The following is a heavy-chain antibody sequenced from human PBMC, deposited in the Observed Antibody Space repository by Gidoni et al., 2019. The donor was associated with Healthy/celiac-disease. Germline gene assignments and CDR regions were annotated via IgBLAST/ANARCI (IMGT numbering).Heavy chain of an antibody. V-gene: IGHV3-30*04. Sequence: QVTLVESGGGVVQPGRALRLSCAASGFTVSSYAMHWVRQAPGKGLEWVAVISYDGSNKYYADSVKGRFTISRDNSKNTLYLQMNSLRAEDTAVYYCAREGRIAAAGTAYYVDYWGQGTLVTVSS. CDR3: AREGRIAAAGTAYYVDY. CDR1: GFTVSSYA. J-gene: IGHJ4*02. D-gene: IGHD6-13*01. CDR2: ISYDGSNK.